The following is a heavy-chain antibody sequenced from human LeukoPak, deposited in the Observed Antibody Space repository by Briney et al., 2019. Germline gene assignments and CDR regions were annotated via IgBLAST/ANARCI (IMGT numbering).Heavy chain of an antibody. J-gene: IGHJ4*02. CDR1: GGSISSYY. Sequence: SETLSLTCTVSGGSISSYYWSWIRQSPGKGLEWIGYISYSGSTNYNPSLKSRVTISVDPSKNQFSLKLSFVTAADTAVYYCARSQNYYGSGDYWSQGTLVTVSS. V-gene: IGHV4-59*01. CDR2: ISYSGST. CDR3: ARSQNYYGSGDY. D-gene: IGHD3-10*01.